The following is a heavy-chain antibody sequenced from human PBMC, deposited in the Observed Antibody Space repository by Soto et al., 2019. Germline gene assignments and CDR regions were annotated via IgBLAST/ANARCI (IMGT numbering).Heavy chain of an antibody. D-gene: IGHD6-19*01. Sequence: GGSLRLSCAASGFTFSSYSMNWVRQAPGKGLEWVSSISSSSSYIYYADSVKGGFTMSRDNAKNSLYLQMNSLRAEDTAVYYCARDTPMSIAVVQKETNWFDPWGQGTLVTVSS. CDR3: ARDTPMSIAVVQKETNWFDP. J-gene: IGHJ5*02. V-gene: IGHV3-21*01. CDR2: ISSSSSYI. CDR1: GFTFSSYS.